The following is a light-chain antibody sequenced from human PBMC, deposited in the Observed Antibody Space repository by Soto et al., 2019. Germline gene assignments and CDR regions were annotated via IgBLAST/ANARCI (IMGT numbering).Light chain of an antibody. CDR3: GSYTNSDTWV. V-gene: IGLV2-14*01. CDR2: EVT. J-gene: IGLJ3*02. Sequence: QSALTQPASVSGSPGQSITISCTGTSRDVGGYNYASWYQQHPGQVPKLTISEVTNRSAGVSSRFSGSKSGNTASLTISGLRAEDVADYYCGSYTNSDTWVFGGGTKLAVL. CDR1: SRDVGGYNY.